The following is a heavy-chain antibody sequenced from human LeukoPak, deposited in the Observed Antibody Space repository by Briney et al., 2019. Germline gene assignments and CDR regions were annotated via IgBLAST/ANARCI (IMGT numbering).Heavy chain of an antibody. CDR2: ISAYNGNT. Sequence: ASVKVSCKASGYTFTRYGISWVRQAPGQGLEWMGWISAYNGNTNYAQKVQGRVTMTRDTTTSTAYMELRSLRSDDTAVYYCAGVDKDGDYWGQGTLVTVSS. CDR1: GYTFTRYG. D-gene: IGHD5/OR15-5a*01. J-gene: IGHJ4*02. V-gene: IGHV1-18*04. CDR3: AGVDKDGDY.